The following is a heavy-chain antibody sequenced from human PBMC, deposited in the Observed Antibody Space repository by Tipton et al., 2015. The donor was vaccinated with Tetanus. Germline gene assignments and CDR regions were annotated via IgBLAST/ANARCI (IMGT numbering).Heavy chain of an antibody. Sequence: SLRLSCATSGLFFKNAWMNWVRQAPGKGLEWVGRIKNKADGGTTDYSARVKDRFSISRDDSKNTLFLLMNSLKTEDTAVYYCTTSGIVGSGSRVDYWGRGALVTVTS. V-gene: IGHV3-15*07. J-gene: IGHJ4*02. CDR3: TTSGIVGSGSRVDY. D-gene: IGHD1-26*01. CDR1: GLFFKNAW. CDR2: IKNKADGGTT.